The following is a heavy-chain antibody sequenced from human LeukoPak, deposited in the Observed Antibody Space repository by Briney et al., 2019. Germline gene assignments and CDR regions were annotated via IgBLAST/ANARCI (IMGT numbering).Heavy chain of an antibody. J-gene: IGHJ4*02. V-gene: IGHV4-39*07. CDR2: INHSGST. CDR3: ARERADVLLWFGESSFDY. Sequence: SETLSLTCTVSGGSISSSSYYWGWIRQPPGKGLEWIGEINHSGSTNYNPSLKSRVTISVDTSKNQFSLKLSSVTAADTAVYYCARERADVLLWFGESSFDYWGQGTLVTVSS. CDR1: GGSISSSSYY. D-gene: IGHD3-10*01.